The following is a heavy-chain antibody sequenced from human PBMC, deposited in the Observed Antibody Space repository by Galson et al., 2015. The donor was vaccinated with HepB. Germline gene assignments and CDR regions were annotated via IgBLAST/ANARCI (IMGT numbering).Heavy chain of an antibody. J-gene: IGHJ6*02. CDR1: GYTFTYRY. CDR3: ASEIGTIRTPGGYYGMDV. Sequence: SVKVSCKASGYTFTYRYLHWVRQAPGQALEWMGWITPFNGNTNYAQKFQDRVTITRDRSMSTAYMELSSLRSEDTAMYYCASEIGTIRTPGGYYGMDVWGQGTTVTVSS. CDR2: ITPFNGNT. V-gene: IGHV1-45*02. D-gene: IGHD1-14*01.